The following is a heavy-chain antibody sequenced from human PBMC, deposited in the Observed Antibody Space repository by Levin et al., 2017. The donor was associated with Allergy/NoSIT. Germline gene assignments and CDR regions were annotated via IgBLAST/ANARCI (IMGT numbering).Heavy chain of an antibody. CDR3: ARGIGSWYGYYYYGMDV. CDR2: IYYSGST. V-gene: IGHV4-59*08. CDR1: GGSISSYY. D-gene: IGHD6-13*01. J-gene: IGHJ6*02. Sequence: SETLSLTCTVSGGSISSYYWSWIRQPPGKGLEWIGYIYYSGSTNYNPSLKSRVTISVDTSKNQFSLKLSSVTAADTAVYYCARGIGSWYGYYYYGMDVWGQGTTVTVSS.